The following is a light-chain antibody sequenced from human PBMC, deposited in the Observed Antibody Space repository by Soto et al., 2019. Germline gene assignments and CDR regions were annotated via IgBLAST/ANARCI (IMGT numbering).Light chain of an antibody. J-gene: IGKJ1*01. CDR3: QQYYSTPRT. V-gene: IGKV4-1*01. Sequence: DIVMTQSPDSLAVSLGERATINCKSSQSVLYSSNNKNYLAWYQQKPGQPPKLLIYWASTRESGVPDRFSGSWSGTDFTLTISSLQAEDVAVYDCQQYYSTPRTFGQGTKVEIK. CDR2: WAS. CDR1: QSVLYSSNNKNY.